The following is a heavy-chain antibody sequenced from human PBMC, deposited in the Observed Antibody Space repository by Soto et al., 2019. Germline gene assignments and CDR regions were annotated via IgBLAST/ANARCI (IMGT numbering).Heavy chain of an antibody. CDR1: GGSVSSGSYY. V-gene: IGHV4-61*01. J-gene: IGHJ3*02. CDR2: TYYSGST. CDR3: ASREELAQVAFDI. D-gene: IGHD1-26*01. Sequence: NPSETLSLTCTVSGGSVSSGSYYWSWIRQPPGKGLEWIGYTYYSGSTNYNPSLKSRVTISVDTSQNQFSLKLSSVTAADTAVYYCASREELAQVAFDIWGQGSMVTVSS.